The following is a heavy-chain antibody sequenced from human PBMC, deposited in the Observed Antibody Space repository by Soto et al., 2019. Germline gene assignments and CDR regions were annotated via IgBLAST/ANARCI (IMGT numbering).Heavy chain of an antibody. D-gene: IGHD3-10*01. Sequence: QVQLVESGGGVVQPGRSLRLSCAASGFTFISYAMHWVRQAPGKGLEWVAVISFDGSTEYYADSVKGRFTISRDHPKNMVNLQRNSLRSEEKAVYYCARSRHGSGSYTHFYYVLDVWGQGTTVTVSS. J-gene: IGHJ6*02. CDR3: ARSRHGSGSYTHFYYVLDV. CDR1: GFTFISYA. CDR2: ISFDGSTE. V-gene: IGHV3-30-3*01.